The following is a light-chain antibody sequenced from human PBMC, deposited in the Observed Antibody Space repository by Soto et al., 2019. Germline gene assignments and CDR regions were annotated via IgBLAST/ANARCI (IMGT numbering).Light chain of an antibody. CDR1: SSNIGAGYD. V-gene: IGLV1-40*01. Sequence: QSVLTQPPSVSGAPGQRVTISCTGSSSNIGAGYDVHWYQQLPGTAPKLLIYANSNRPSGVTDRFSGSKSGTSASLAITGLQAEDEADYYCQSYDSSLSCVVFGGGTKLTVL. CDR2: ANS. CDR3: QSYDSSLSCVV. J-gene: IGLJ2*01.